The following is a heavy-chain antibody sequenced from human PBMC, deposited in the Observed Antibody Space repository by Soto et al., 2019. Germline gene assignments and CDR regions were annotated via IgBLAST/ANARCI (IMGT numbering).Heavy chain of an antibody. Sequence: QVQLVESGGGLVKPGGSLRLSCAASGSTFSDDYMTWIRQAPGKGLEWISYISSRGSYTKYADSVRGRFTISRDNAKNSLYLQMNSLRVEDTAVYYCARGHRSGIYYFDYWGQGTLVTVSS. CDR1: GSTFSDDY. D-gene: IGHD6-19*01. CDR3: ARGHRSGIYYFDY. CDR2: ISSRGSYT. V-gene: IGHV3-11*06. J-gene: IGHJ4*02.